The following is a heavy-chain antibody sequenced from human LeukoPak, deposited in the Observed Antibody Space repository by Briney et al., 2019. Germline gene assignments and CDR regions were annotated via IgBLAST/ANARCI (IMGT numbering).Heavy chain of an antibody. D-gene: IGHD3-10*01. CDR2: ISWNSGGI. CDR3: AKGFGELLGVDY. Sequence: GGSLRLSCTASGFTFDDYAMHWVRQAPGKGLEWVSGISWNSGGIGYADSVKGRFTISRDNAKNSLYLQMNSLRAEDTALYYCAKGFGELLGVDYWGQGTLVTVSS. V-gene: IGHV3-9*01. CDR1: GFTFDDYA. J-gene: IGHJ4*02.